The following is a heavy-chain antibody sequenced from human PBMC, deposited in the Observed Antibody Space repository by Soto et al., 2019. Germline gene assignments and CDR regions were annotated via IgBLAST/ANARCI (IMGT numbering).Heavy chain of an antibody. J-gene: IGHJ4*02. CDR3: AKDSNKYSSSLRGRYFDY. CDR2: ISGGGSNT. Sequence: PGGSLRLSCAASGLTFVSYAMSWVRQAPGKGLEWVSGISGGGSNTFYADYVKGRFTISRDNSKNTLLLQMNSLGAEDTAVYYCAKDSNKYSSSLRGRYFDYWGQGIGVTVSS. D-gene: IGHD4-4*01. V-gene: IGHV3-23*01. CDR1: GLTFVSYA.